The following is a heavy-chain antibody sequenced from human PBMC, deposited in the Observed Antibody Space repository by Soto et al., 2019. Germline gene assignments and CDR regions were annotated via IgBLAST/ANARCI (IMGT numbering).Heavy chain of an antibody. D-gene: IGHD2-8*02. CDR3: ARDKITGLFDY. CDR2: INHSGST. CDR1: GGSFSGYY. V-gene: IGHV4-34*01. J-gene: IGHJ4*02. Sequence: QVQLQQWGAGLLKPSETLSLTCAVYGGSFSGYYWTWIRQPPGTGLEWIGEINHSGSTNYNPSLKSRVTISADTSKNQISLKLTSATAAATAVYYCARDKITGLFDYWGQGTLVTVSS.